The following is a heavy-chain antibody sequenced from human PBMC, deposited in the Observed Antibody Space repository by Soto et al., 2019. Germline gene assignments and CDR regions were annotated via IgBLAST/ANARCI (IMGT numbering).Heavy chain of an antibody. CDR1: GGTFSSYA. CDR2: IIPIFGTA. J-gene: IGHJ4*02. D-gene: IGHD3-10*01. Sequence: SVKVSCKASGGTFSSYAISWVRQAPGQGLEWMGGIIPIFGTANYAQKFQGRVTITADESTSTAYMELSSLRSEDTAVYYCATEGPPDYGSGSSPFDYWGQGTLVTVSS. CDR3: ATEGPPDYGSGSSPFDY. V-gene: IGHV1-69*13.